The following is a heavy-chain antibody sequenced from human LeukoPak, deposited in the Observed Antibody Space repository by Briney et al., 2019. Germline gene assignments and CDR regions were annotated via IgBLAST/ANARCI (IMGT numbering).Heavy chain of an antibody. V-gene: IGHV3-23*01. CDR1: GFTFSSYA. CDR2: TSGSGGST. Sequence: GGSLRLSCAASGFTFSSYAMSWVRQAPGKGLEWVSATSGSGGSTYYADSVKGRFTISRDNSKNTLYLQMNSLRAEDTAVYYCAKDPVLLWFGELSFVWGKGTTVTVSS. J-gene: IGHJ6*04. CDR3: AKDPVLLWFGELSFV. D-gene: IGHD3-10*01.